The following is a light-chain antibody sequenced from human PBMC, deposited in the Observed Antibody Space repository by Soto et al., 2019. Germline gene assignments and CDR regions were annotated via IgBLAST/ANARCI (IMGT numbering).Light chain of an antibody. CDR1: QTISHW. Sequence: DIQMTQSPSTLSASVGDRVTITCRASQTISHWLAWYQQKPGKAPNLLIYGVSNLASGVPSRFSGTGSGTEFTLTISSLRPDDFETYYCQQYGGYSWTFGRGTKVEIK. CDR2: GVS. V-gene: IGKV1-5*03. CDR3: QQYGGYSWT. J-gene: IGKJ1*01.